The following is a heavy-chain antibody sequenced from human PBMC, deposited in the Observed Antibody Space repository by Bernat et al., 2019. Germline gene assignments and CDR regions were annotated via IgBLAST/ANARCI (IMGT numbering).Heavy chain of an antibody. Sequence: QLQLQESGPGLVKPSETLSPTCTVSGCSISSSSYYWGWIRQPPGKGLEWIGSIYYSGSTYYNPSLKSRVTISVDTSKNQFSLKLSSVTAADTAVYYCAAYDFWSGYYENDYWGQGTLVTVSS. V-gene: IGHV4-39*01. CDR1: GCSISSSSYY. J-gene: IGHJ4*02. CDR2: IYYSGST. D-gene: IGHD3-3*01. CDR3: AAYDFWSGYYENDY.